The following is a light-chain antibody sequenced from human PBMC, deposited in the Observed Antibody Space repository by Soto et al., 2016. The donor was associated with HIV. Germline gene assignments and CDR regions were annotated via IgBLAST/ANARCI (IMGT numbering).Light chain of an antibody. CDR3: MQALQTPPWT. Sequence: DIVMTQSPLSLPVTPGEPASISCRSSQSLLHSNGYNYLDWYLQKPGQSPQLLIYLGSNRASGVPDRFSGSGSDTDFTLQISRVEAEDVGVYYCMQALQTPPWTFGQGTKVEIK. J-gene: IGKJ1*01. CDR2: LGS. CDR1: QSLLHSNGYNY. V-gene: IGKV2-28*01.